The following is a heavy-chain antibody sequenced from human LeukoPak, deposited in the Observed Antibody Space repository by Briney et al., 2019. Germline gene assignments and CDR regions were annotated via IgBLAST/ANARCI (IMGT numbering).Heavy chain of an antibody. J-gene: IGHJ4*02. Sequence: GFSEKVSCKASGYTFTSYGISWVRQAPGQGLEWMGWISAYNGNTNYAQKLQGRVTMTTHTSTSTAYMELRSLRSDDTAVYYCARDRSSNFDYWGQGTLVTVSS. D-gene: IGHD6-19*01. V-gene: IGHV1-18*04. CDR2: ISAYNGNT. CDR3: ARDRSSNFDY. CDR1: GYTFTSYG.